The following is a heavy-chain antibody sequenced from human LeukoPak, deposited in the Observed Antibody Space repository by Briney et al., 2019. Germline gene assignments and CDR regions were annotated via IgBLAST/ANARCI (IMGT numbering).Heavy chain of an antibody. CDR1: GFTFSTYA. Sequence: PGGSLRLSCAASGFTFSTYAMHWARQAPGKGLEWVALMSYDGRNKYYADSVKGRFTISRDNSKNTLYLQMNSLRADDTALYYCARTPYDTSGYPDYWGQGILVTVSS. V-gene: IGHV3-30*01. D-gene: IGHD3-22*01. CDR3: ARTPYDTSGYPDY. CDR2: MSYDGRNK. J-gene: IGHJ4*02.